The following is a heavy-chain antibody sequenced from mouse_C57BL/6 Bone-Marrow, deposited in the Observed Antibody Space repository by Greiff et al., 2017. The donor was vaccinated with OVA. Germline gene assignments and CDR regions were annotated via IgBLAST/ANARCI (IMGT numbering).Heavy chain of an antibody. CDR2: INYDGSST. CDR3: ARITTVVATKLGRAYFDY. V-gene: IGHV5-16*01. Sequence: DVHLVESEGGLVQPGSSMKLSCIASGFTFSDYYMAWVRQVPEKGLEWVANINYDGSSTYYLDSLKSRFIISRDNAKNILYLQMSSLKSEDTATYYCARITTVVATKLGRAYFDYWGQGTTLTVSS. J-gene: IGHJ2*01. CDR1: GFTFSDYY. D-gene: IGHD1-1*01.